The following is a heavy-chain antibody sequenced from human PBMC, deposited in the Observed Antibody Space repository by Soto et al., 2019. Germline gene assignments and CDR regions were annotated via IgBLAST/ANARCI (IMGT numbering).Heavy chain of an antibody. CDR3: ARASVSGRRFDY. CDR2: INTSGGST. D-gene: IGHD6-19*01. CDR1: GYTLSSYY. Sequence: QVQLVQSGAEVKKPGASVKASCKASGYTLSSYYMHWVRRAPGQGLEWMGIINTSGGSTTYAQKFQGRVTMTRDTSTSTVYMELSSLTSEDTAVYYCARASVSGRRFDYWGEGTLVTVSS. J-gene: IGHJ4*01. V-gene: IGHV1-46*03.